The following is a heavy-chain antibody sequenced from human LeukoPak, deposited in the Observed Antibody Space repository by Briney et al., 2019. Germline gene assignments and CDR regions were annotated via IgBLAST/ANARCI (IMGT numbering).Heavy chain of an antibody. CDR1: GGSISSYY. CDR2: IYYSGST. V-gene: IGHV4-59*01. J-gene: IGHJ3*02. Sequence: SENLSLNCTVSGGSISSYYWSWIRQAPGKGLEWVGYIYYSGSTNYNPSLKSRVTISVDTSKNQFSLKLSSVTAADPAVYYCARDIYDAFDIWGQGTMVTVSS. CDR3: ARDIYDAFDI.